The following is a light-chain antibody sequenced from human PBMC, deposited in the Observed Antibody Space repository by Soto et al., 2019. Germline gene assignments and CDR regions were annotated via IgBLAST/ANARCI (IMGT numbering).Light chain of an antibody. CDR3: QQRSSST. J-gene: IGKJ3*01. V-gene: IGKV3-11*01. CDR2: DAS. CDR1: QTVISY. Sequence: EITLTQSPATLSLSPGETAPLFCRASQTVISYLAWYPQQPGQAPRLLISDASNRATGISARCSGSGSGTDFSLTISSLEPEEFAVYYCQQRSSSTFGPGTKVDIK.